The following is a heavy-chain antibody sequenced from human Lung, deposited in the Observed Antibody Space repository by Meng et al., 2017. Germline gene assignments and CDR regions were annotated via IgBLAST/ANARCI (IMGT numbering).Heavy chain of an antibody. CDR2: ISSSNSYI. CDR1: GLTFSSHT. D-gene: IGHD6-25*01. V-gene: IGHV3-21*01. J-gene: IGHJ4*02. CDR3: ARDFSAAMRFDY. Sequence: EVQLVESGGGLVKPGGSLRVYCAASGLTFSSHTMNWVRQAPGKGLEWVSYISSSNSYIYYADSVKGRFTISRENAKNSLYLQMNSLRAEETAVYYCARDFSAAMRFDYWGQGTLVTVSA.